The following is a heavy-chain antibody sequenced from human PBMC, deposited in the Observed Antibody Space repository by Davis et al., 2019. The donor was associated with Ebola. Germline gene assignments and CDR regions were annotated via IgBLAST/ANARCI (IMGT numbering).Heavy chain of an antibody. CDR3: ARQGPYYDILTGQSHNWFDP. CDR1: GGSISSSSYY. CDR2: IYYSGST. D-gene: IGHD3-9*01. J-gene: IGHJ5*02. V-gene: IGHV4-39*01. Sequence: SETLSLTCTVSGGSISSSSYYWGWIRQPPGKGLEWIGSIYYSGSTYYNPSLKSRVTISVDTSKNQFSLKLSSVTAADTAVYYCARQGPYYDILTGQSHNWFDPWGQGTLVTVSS.